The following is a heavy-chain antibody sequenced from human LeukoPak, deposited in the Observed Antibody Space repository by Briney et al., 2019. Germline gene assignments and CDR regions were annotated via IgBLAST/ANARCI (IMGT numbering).Heavy chain of an antibody. CDR1: GGSITGHY. D-gene: IGHD6-19*01. J-gene: IGHJ3*02. Sequence: SETLSLTCAVSGGSITGHYWNWIRQTPGMRPEWISYTSYSRTTIYNSYFKGRATMSIDTSKNQLYLNLTSVTATDTAVYYCAKLGHSDGWYLGAFDIWGQGTTVIVSS. V-gene: IGHV4-59*08. CDR3: AKLGHSDGWYLGAFDI. CDR2: TSYSRTT.